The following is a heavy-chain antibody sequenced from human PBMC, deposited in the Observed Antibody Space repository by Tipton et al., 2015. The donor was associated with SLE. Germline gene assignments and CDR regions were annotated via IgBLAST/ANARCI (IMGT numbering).Heavy chain of an antibody. J-gene: IGHJ4*02. CDR1: GFTFDDYA. CDR3: AKAGVRIRRAGRNYFDY. CDR2: ISWNSGSI. V-gene: IGHV3-9*01. D-gene: IGHD2/OR15-2a*01. Sequence: QLVQSGGGLVQPGRSLRLSCAASGFTFDDYAVHWVRQAPGKGLEWVSGISWNSGSIGYADSVKGRFTISRDNAKNSLYLQMNSLRAEDTALYYCAKAGVRIRRAGRNYFDYWGQGTLVTVSS.